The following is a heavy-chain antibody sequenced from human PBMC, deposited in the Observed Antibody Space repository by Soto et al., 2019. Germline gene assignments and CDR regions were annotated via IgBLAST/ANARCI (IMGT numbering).Heavy chain of an antibody. J-gene: IGHJ3*02. V-gene: IGHV4-34*01. D-gene: IGHD6-19*01. CDR2: TNHSGST. CDR1: GGSFSGYY. Sequence: PSETLSLTCAVYGGSFSGYYWSWIRQPPGKGLEWIGETNHSGSTNYNPSLKSRVTISVDTSKNQFSLKLSSVTAADTAVYYCASIDSSGWYGGHAFDIWGQGTMVTVSS. CDR3: ASIDSSGWYGGHAFDI.